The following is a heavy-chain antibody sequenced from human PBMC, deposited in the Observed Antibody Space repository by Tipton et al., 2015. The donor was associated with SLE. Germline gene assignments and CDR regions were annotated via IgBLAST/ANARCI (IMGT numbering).Heavy chain of an antibody. J-gene: IGHJ3*02. Sequence: TLSLTCTVSGGSISGSSDYWGWVRQSPGKGLEWIGNVYHSGTTFSTPSLRSRVSLSVDTSNNHFSLKLSSVTAADTAVYYCARQPAAFDIWGQGTRVTVSS. CDR2: VYHSGTT. V-gene: IGHV4-39*01. CDR3: ARQPAAFDI. CDR1: GGSISGSSDY.